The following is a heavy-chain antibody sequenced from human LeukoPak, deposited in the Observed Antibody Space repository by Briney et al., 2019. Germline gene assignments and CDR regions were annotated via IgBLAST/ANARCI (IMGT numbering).Heavy chain of an antibody. CDR2: SSWNSGKI. CDR1: GFRFDNYA. V-gene: IGHV3-9*01. D-gene: IGHD3-22*01. Sequence: GGSLRLSCSAPGFRFDNYAMHWVRQAPRKGLDWVSSSSWNSGKIDYADSIKGGLTISRDNAKSSLYLEMNSLRAEDTALYYCAKDIGRLTYHYDTSGFSGAFDYWGQGTLVTVSS. J-gene: IGHJ4*02. CDR3: AKDIGRLTYHYDTSGFSGAFDY.